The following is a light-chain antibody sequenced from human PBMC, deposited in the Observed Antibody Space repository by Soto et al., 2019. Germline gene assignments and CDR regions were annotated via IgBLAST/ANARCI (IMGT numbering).Light chain of an antibody. CDR1: QSFRGL. CDR2: DAY. Sequence: EVVLTQSPVTLSLSPGERATLSCRASQSFRGLLAWYQQKPGQPPRLLIYDAYNRATGIPPRFSGSGSGTDFTLTISSLAHEDSAVYCCQQRHMWPITFGQGTRLEN. CDR3: QQRHMWPIT. J-gene: IGKJ5*01. V-gene: IGKV3-11*01.